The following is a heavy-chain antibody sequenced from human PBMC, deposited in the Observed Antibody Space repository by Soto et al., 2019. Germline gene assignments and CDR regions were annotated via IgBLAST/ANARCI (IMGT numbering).Heavy chain of an antibody. D-gene: IGHD6-19*01. CDR1: GFTFSSYA. J-gene: IGHJ4*02. CDR2: ISGSGGST. V-gene: IGHV3-23*01. Sequence: EVQLLESGGGLVQPGGSLRLSCAASGFTFSSYAMSWVRQAPGKGLEWVSAISGSGGSTYYADSVKGRFTVSRDSSKNTLYLQMMSLRAEDTALYYCAKDLIEVAGGASHYWGQGALVTGSS. CDR3: AKDLIEVAGGASHY.